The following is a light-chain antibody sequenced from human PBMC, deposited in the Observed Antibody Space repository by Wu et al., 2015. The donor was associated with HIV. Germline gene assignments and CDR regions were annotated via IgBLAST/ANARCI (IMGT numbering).Light chain of an antibody. Sequence: DIEMTQSPSSLSASVGDRVTITCRASQSISNYLNWYQHKPGKAPKFLIYPPSSLQSGQSGVPSRFSGSGSGTDFTLTITSLQPEDFGTYYCQQSYTTPYTFGQGTKLEIK. V-gene: IGKV1-39*01. CDR2: PPS. CDR1: QSISNY. CDR3: QQSYTTPYT. J-gene: IGKJ2*01.